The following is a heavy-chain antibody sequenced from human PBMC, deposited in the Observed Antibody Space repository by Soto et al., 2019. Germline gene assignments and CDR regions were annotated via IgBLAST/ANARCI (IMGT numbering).Heavy chain of an antibody. CDR2: IYWNEDK. Sequence: QITLKESGPTLVKPTQTLTLTCTFSGFSRTTSGVGVGWIRQPPGKALGWLALIYWNEDKRYSPSLKSTLTTTKDTSKKQVVLTITNLAPADTATYFCAHRTTTVTWWFDPWGQGTLVTVSS. J-gene: IGHJ5*01. V-gene: IGHV2-5*01. D-gene: IGHD4-17*01. CDR1: GFSRTTSGVG. CDR3: AHRTTTVTWWFDP.